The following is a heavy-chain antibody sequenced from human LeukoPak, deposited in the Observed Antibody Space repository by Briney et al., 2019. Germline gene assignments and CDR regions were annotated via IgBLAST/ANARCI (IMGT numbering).Heavy chain of an antibody. CDR1: GGSITSSGYY. V-gene: IGHV4-39*01. CDR3: ARLVSGWCNF. D-gene: IGHD6-19*01. Sequence: SETLSLTCTVSGGSITSSGYYWAWIRQPPGKGLEWIASIYYSGSTYYNPSLRSRVTISADTSKNQFSLKVSSLTAADTAMYYCARLVSGWCNFWGQGTLVTVSP. CDR2: IYYSGST. J-gene: IGHJ4*02.